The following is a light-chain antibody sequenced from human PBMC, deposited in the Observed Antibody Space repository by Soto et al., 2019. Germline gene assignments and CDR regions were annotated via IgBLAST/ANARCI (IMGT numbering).Light chain of an antibody. J-gene: IGLJ1*01. CDR2: DNN. CDR3: GTWDSSPSIYA. V-gene: IGLV1-51*01. CDR1: SSNIRNNY. Sequence: QSVLTQPPSVSAAPGQKVTISCSGSSSNIRNNYVSWHQQLPGTAPRLLIYDNNKRPSGIPDRFSGSKSGTSATLGITGLQTGDEADYYCGTWDSSPSIYAFGPGTKVTV.